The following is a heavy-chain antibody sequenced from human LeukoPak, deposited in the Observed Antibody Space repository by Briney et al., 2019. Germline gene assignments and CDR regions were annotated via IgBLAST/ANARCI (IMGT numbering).Heavy chain of an antibody. D-gene: IGHD5-12*01. V-gene: IGHV3-30*04. CDR2: ISYDGSNK. CDR1: GFTSSSYA. Sequence: SGRSLRLSCAASGFTSSSYAMHWVRQAPGKGLEWVAVISYDGSNKYYADSVKGRFTISRDNSKNTLYLQMNSLRAEDTAVYYCARDSGDIQDGAYYFDYWGQGTLVTVSS. CDR3: ARDSGDIQDGAYYFDY. J-gene: IGHJ4*02.